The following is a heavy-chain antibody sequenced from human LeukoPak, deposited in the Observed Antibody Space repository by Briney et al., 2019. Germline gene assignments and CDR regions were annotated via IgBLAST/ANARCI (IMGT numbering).Heavy chain of an antibody. Sequence: ASVKVSCKASGYTFTSHDINWVRQATGQGLEWMGWMNPNSGNTGYAQKFQGRVTMTRNTSISTAYMELSSLRSEDTAVYYCARAGYGENWFDPWGQGTLVTVSS. D-gene: IGHD4-17*01. CDR1: GYTFTSHD. J-gene: IGHJ5*02. CDR3: ARAGYGENWFDP. CDR2: MNPNSGNT. V-gene: IGHV1-8*01.